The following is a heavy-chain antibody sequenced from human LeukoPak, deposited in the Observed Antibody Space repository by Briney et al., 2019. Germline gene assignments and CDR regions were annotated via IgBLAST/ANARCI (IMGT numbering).Heavy chain of an antibody. V-gene: IGHV3-7*01. J-gene: IGHJ4*02. CDR3: ARSGNYWDY. D-gene: IGHD1-26*01. Sequence: GGSLRLSCAASGFTFSHYYMSWVRQAPGKGLEWVASIKQDGSEKYYVDSVKGRFTISRDNAKSSLYLQMNSLRAKDTAVYYCARSGNYWDYWGQGTLVTVSS. CDR2: IKQDGSEK. CDR1: GFTFSHYY.